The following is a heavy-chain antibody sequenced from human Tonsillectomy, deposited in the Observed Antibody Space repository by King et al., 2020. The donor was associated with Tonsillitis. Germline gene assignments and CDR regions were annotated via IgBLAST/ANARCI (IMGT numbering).Heavy chain of an antibody. CDR2: INPNSGGT. D-gene: IGHD2-2*01. J-gene: IGHJ3*02. CDR1: GYTFTGYY. V-gene: IGHV1-2*02. Sequence: VQLVESGAEVKKPGASVKVSCKASGYTFTGYYMHWVRQAPGQGLEWMGWINPNSGGTNYAQKFQGRVTMTRDTSIITAYMEPSRLRSDDTAVYYCASGGGYCSSTSCPPFDIWGQGTMVTVSS. CDR3: ASGGGYCSSTSCPPFDI.